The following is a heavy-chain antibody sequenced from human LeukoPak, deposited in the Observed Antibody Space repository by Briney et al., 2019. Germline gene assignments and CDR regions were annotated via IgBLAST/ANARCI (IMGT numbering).Heavy chain of an antibody. J-gene: IGHJ5*02. D-gene: IGHD5-18*01. Sequence: GESLKISCKISGYTLTNNWIGWVRQVPGKGLEWMGLIYPGYSDGKYSPSFQGQVTLSVDTSISTAYLQLSGLRASDTAIYYCVRFAFTNSLDHWGQGTLVTVSS. V-gene: IGHV5-51*01. CDR2: IYPGYSDG. CDR3: VRFAFTNSLDH. CDR1: GYTLTNNW.